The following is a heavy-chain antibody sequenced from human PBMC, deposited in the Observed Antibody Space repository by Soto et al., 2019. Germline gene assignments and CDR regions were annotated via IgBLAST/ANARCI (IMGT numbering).Heavy chain of an antibody. V-gene: IGHV4-59*01. CDR2: IYFSGVA. D-gene: IGHD2-15*01. CDR3: ARGDSDLAVSEAAY. Sequence: SETLSLTCTVSGASITYSYWSWIRQPPEKGLEWIGYIYFSGVATYNPSLKSRATMSRDTSKNEFSLKLTSVTAADTAIYYCARGDSDLAVSEAAYWGQGTLVTVSS. CDR1: GASITYSY. J-gene: IGHJ1*01.